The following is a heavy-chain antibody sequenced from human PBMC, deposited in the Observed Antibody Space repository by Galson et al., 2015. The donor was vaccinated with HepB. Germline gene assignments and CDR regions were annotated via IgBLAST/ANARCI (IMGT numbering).Heavy chain of an antibody. V-gene: IGHV3-7*03. J-gene: IGHJ4*02. Sequence: SLRLSCAASGFTFSTYWMTWVRQAPGKGLEWVANMNQDGTEKDCVDSVKGRFIISRDNAKSSLYLQMNSLRAEDTAVYYCARLRGGYDFDYWGQGTLVTVSS. D-gene: IGHD5-12*01. CDR3: ARLRGGYDFDY. CDR2: MNQDGTEK. CDR1: GFTFSTYW.